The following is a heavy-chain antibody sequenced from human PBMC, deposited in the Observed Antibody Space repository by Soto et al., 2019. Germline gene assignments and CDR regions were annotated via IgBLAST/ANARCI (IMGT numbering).Heavy chain of an antibody. J-gene: IGHJ5*02. CDR1: GGSISSYY. V-gene: IGHV4-4*07. CDR2: IYTSGST. D-gene: IGHD6-19*01. CDR3: ARDISQWLVRSNWFDP. Sequence: QVQLQESGPGLVKPSETLSLTCTVSGGSISSYYWSWIRQPAGKGLEWIGRIYTSGSTNYNPSLKSRVTMSVDTSKNQFSLKLSSVTAADTAVYYCARDISQWLVRSNWFDPWGQGTLVTVSS.